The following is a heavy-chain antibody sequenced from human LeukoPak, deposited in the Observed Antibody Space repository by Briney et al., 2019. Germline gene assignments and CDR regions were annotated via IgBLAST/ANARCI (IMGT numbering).Heavy chain of an antibody. CDR2: IYYSGST. J-gene: IGHJ6*02. Sequence: SETLSLTCIVSGGSISSGGYYWSWIRQHPGKGLEWIGYIYYSGSTYYNPSLKSRVTISVDTSKNQFSLKLSSVTAADTAVYYCARDHYDSSGYYYYYGMDVWGQGTTVTVSS. CDR3: ARDHYDSSGYYYYYGMDV. D-gene: IGHD3-22*01. V-gene: IGHV4-31*03. CDR1: GGSISSGGYY.